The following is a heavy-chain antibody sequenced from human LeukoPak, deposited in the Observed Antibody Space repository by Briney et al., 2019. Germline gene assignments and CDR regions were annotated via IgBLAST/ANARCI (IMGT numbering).Heavy chain of an antibody. J-gene: IGHJ4*02. V-gene: IGHV3-74*01. CDR3: AKDPYGTRYFDY. D-gene: IGHD2-2*01. CDR2: TNTHGTSA. Sequence: GGSLRPSCAASGFTFNNYWMHWVRQAPGEGLVWVARTNTHGTSANYADSVKGRFTISRDNSKNTVYLQMNSLRAEDTAVYYCAKDPYGTRYFDYWGQGTLVTVSS. CDR1: GFTFNNYW.